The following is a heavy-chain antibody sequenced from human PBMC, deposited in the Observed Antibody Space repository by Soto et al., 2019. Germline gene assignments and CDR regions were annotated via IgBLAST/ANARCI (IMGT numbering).Heavy chain of an antibody. CDR3: ATVWIKRLFDP. J-gene: IGHJ5*02. CDR2: IYYSGST. D-gene: IGHD5-12*01. CDR1: GGSISISSYY. V-gene: IGHV4-39*01. Sequence: SETLSVTCTFSGGSISISSYYWGWIRQPPGKGLEWIGSIYYSGSTYYNPSLKSRVTISVDTSKNQFSLKLSSVTAADTAVYYCATVWIKRLFDPWGQGTLVTVSS.